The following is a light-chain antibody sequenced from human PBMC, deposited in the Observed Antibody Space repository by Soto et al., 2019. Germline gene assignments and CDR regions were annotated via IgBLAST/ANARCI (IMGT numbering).Light chain of an antibody. Sequence: QSVLTQPPSASGTPGQRVTISCSRSDSNIGSNTVNWYQQVPGTAPKLLIYSNSQRPSGVPDRFSGSNSGTSASLAISGLQSEDEADYYCAAWDDSLDGWAVFGEGTQLTVL. CDR1: DSNIGSNT. V-gene: IGLV1-44*01. CDR2: SNS. CDR3: AAWDDSLDGWAV. J-gene: IGLJ3*02.